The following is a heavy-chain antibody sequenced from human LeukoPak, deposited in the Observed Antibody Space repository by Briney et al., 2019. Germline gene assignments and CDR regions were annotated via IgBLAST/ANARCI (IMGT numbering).Heavy chain of an antibody. V-gene: IGHV4-34*01. CDR2: INHSGST. D-gene: IGHD2-15*01. CDR3: ARGYCSGGSCYSWFDP. CDR1: GGSISSYY. J-gene: IGHJ5*02. Sequence: SETLSLTCSVSGGSISSYYWSWIRQPPGKGLEWIGEINHSGSTNYNPSLKSRVTISVGTSKNQFSLKLSSVTAADTAVYYCARGYCSGGSCYSWFDPWGQGTLVSVSS.